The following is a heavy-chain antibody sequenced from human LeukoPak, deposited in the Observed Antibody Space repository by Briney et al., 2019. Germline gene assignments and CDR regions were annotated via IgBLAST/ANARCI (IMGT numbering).Heavy chain of an antibody. Sequence: SETLSLTCKVSGGAICTYWWSWIRQSPGKGLECIGHLYYSGSTNYHPSLKSRVTISVDMSKNEFSLKLSSVTGADTAVYYCAGNGDYFDYWGPGTLVTVSS. V-gene: IGHV4-59*01. CDR1: GGAICTYW. CDR2: LYYSGST. CDR3: AGNGDYFDY. J-gene: IGHJ4*02. D-gene: IGHD4-17*01.